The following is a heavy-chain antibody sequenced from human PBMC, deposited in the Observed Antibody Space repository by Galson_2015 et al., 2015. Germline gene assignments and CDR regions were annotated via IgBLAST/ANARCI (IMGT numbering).Heavy chain of an antibody. D-gene: IGHD2-15*01. V-gene: IGHV3-23*01. CDR2: ISFSGGST. CDR3: AKDRIGSGDYFDY. CDR1: GFTFSSYA. J-gene: IGHJ4*02. Sequence: SLRLSCAASGFTFSSYAMTWVRQAPGKGLEWVSAISFSGGSTYYADSVKGRFTISRDNSKSTLYLQMNSLRAEDTAVYYCAKDRIGSGDYFDYWGQGAQVTVSS.